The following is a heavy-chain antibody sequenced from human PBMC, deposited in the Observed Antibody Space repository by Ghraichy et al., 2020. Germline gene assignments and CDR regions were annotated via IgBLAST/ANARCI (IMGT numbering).Heavy chain of an antibody. Sequence: GALRLSCAASGFTFSSYGMHWVRQAPGKGLEWVAVIWYDGSNKYYADSVKGRFTISRDNSKNTLYLQMNSLRAEDTAVYYCARDDRLGASYYGSGSYQRRPSYYYGMDVWGQGTTVTVSS. CDR2: IWYDGSNK. CDR1: GFTFSSYG. CDR3: ARDDRLGASYYGSGSYQRRPSYYYGMDV. D-gene: IGHD3-10*01. V-gene: IGHV3-33*01. J-gene: IGHJ6*02.